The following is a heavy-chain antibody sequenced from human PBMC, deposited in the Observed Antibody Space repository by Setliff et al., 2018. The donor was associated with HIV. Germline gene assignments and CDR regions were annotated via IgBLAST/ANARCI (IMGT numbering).Heavy chain of an antibody. J-gene: IGHJ4*02. Sequence: TLSLTCAVYGESFSAYYWSWIRQPPGKGLEWIGQINHSGSTNYNPSLKTRVSISIDTSKNQFSLKLTSVTAADSAVYYCARLRRSSGWSFDYWAQGTLVTVSS. CDR1: GESFSAYY. V-gene: IGHV4-34*01. CDR2: INHSGST. CDR3: ARLRRSSGWSFDY. D-gene: IGHD6-19*01.